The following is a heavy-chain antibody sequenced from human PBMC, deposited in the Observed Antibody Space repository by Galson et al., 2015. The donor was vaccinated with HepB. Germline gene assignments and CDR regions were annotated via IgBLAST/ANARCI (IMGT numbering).Heavy chain of an antibody. CDR3: TRAPSYSPAGMFDY. CDR1: DYTFSSYG. D-gene: IGHD5-18*01. Sequence: SVKVSCKASDYTFSSYGISWVRQAPGQGLEWVAWISAYNGNTNYARKFQGRVTLTTDTSTNTAYMEVTSLRSDDSAVYYCTRAPSYSPAGMFDYWGQGTLVTVTS. J-gene: IGHJ4*02. CDR2: ISAYNGNT. V-gene: IGHV1-18*04.